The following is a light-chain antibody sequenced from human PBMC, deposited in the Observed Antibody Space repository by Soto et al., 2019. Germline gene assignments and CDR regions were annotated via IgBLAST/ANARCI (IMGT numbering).Light chain of an antibody. CDR3: QQYDSLPIT. V-gene: IGKV1-33*01. CDR2: DAS. J-gene: IGKJ5*01. Sequence: DIQMTQCPSSLSVSVGDRVTITCQGSQDISNFLNWYQQKPGKAPKVLIYDASTLETGVPSRFSGGGSGTDFPFSISSLQPEDIATYYCQQYDSLPITFGQGTRLEIK. CDR1: QDISNF.